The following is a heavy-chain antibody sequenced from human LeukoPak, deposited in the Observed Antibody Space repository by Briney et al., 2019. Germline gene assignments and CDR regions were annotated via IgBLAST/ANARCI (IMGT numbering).Heavy chain of an antibody. Sequence: GGSLRLSCAASGFTFSSYAMHWVRQAPGKGLEGVEFISYDGSNKYYADSVKGRFTISRDNSKNTLYLQMNSLRAEDTAVYYCAREVVPAARYPYGMDVWGKGTTVTVSS. J-gene: IGHJ6*04. CDR3: AREVVPAARYPYGMDV. CDR2: ISYDGSNK. CDR1: GFTFSSYA. D-gene: IGHD2-2*01. V-gene: IGHV3-30*04.